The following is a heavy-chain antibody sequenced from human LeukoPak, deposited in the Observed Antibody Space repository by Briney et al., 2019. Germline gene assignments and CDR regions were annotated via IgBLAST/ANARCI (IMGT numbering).Heavy chain of an antibody. Sequence: GASVKVSCKASGYTFTSYGISWVGQAPGQGLEWMGWISAYNGNTNYAQKLQGRVTMTTDTSTSTAYMELRSLRSDDAAVYYCARDWDSSPYYYYGMDVWGQGTTVTVSS. J-gene: IGHJ6*02. CDR2: ISAYNGNT. V-gene: IGHV1-18*01. CDR1: GYTFTSYG. CDR3: ARDWDSSPYYYYGMDV. D-gene: IGHD6-13*01.